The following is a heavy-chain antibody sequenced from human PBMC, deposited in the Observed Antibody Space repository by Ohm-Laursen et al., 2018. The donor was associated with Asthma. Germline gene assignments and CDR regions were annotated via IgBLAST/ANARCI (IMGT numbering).Heavy chain of an antibody. CDR3: ARRGSSWSQDY. CDR1: GFTFSSYA. J-gene: IGHJ4*02. Sequence: SLRLSCAASGFTFSSYAMSWVRQAPGKGLEWVSAISGSGGSTYYADSVKGRFTISRDNSKNSLYLQMNSLRAEDTAVYYCARRGSSWSQDYWGQGTLVTVSS. V-gene: IGHV3-23*01. CDR2: ISGSGGST. D-gene: IGHD6-13*01.